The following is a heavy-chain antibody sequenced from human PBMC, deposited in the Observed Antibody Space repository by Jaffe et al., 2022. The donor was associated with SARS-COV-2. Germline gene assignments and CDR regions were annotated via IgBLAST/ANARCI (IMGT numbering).Heavy chain of an antibody. CDR1: GFTFSSYS. J-gene: IGHJ3*02. CDR3: ARDHFFAFDI. D-gene: IGHD3-3*01. CDR2: ISSSSSGT. Sequence: EVQLVESGGGLVQPGGSLRLSCAASGFTFSSYSMNWVRQAPGKGLEWVSYISSSSSGTYYADSVKGRFTISRDNAKNSLYLQMNSLRAEDTAVFYCARDHFFAFDIWGQGTMVTVSS. V-gene: IGHV3-48*01.